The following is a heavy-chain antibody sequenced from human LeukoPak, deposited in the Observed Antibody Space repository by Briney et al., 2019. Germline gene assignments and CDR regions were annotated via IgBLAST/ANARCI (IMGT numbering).Heavy chain of an antibody. J-gene: IGHJ6*03. Sequence: PSETLSLTCTVSGDSISSGRYYWSWIRQPAGKGLEWIGRIHSSGGTEYYPSLKRRVTISVDTAKNQFSLKLSSVTAADTAVYYCARSPDYGYYYYYMDVWGKGTTVTVSS. V-gene: IGHV4-61*10. D-gene: IGHD4-17*01. CDR1: GDSISSGRYY. CDR2: IHSSGGT. CDR3: ARSPDYGYYYYYMDV.